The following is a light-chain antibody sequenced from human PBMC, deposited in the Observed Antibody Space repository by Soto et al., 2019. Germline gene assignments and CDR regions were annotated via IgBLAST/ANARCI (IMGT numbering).Light chain of an antibody. J-gene: IGKJ3*01. CDR2: NAS. V-gene: IGKV1-5*01. Sequence: DIQMTQSPSTLSGSVGDRVTITCRASQTISSWLAWYQQKPGKAPNLLIFNASTLESGVPSRFSCSGSGTEYIFTISTLKFVDFAVYFCQQYADWPKPFGPGTKVD. CDR1: QTISSW. CDR3: QQYADWPKP.